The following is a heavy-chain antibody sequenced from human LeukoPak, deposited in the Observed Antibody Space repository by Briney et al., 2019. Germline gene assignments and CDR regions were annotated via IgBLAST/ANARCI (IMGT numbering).Heavy chain of an antibody. CDR2: ITGSGAST. CDR1: GFTFRNYA. D-gene: IGHD3-10*01. Sequence: GGSLRLSCAASGFTFRNYAMNWVRQAPGKGLEWVSSITGSGASTHYADSVKGRFTISRDNSKNTLFLHMNSLRAEDTAVYSCAKGYYGSGSYGWFDYWGQGTLVTVSS. J-gene: IGHJ4*02. V-gene: IGHV3-23*01. CDR3: AKGYYGSGSYGWFDY.